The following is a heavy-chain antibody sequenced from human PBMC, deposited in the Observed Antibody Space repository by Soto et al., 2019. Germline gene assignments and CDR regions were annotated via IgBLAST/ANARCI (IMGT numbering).Heavy chain of an antibody. D-gene: IGHD3-10*01. CDR1: GGSISSGGYY. CDR2: IYYSGST. J-gene: IGHJ6*02. V-gene: IGHV4-31*03. CDR3: ARDKYYYGSWKDGLDD. Sequence: SETLSLTCTVSGGSISSGGYYWTWIRQHPGKGLEWIGYIYYSGSTYYNPSLKSRVTISVDTSKNQFSLKLSSVTAADTAVYYCARDKYYYGSWKDGLDDWGQGTTVTVSS.